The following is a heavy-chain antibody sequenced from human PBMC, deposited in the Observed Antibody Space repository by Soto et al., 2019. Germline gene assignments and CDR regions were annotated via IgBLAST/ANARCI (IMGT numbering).Heavy chain of an antibody. D-gene: IGHD6-19*01. V-gene: IGHV3-30-3*01. CDR1: GFTFSSYA. CDR3: ARAHDLSPVDGMDV. J-gene: IGHJ6*02. Sequence: PGGSLRLSCAASGFTFSSYAMHWVRQAPGKGLEWVAVISYDGSNKYYADSVKGRFTISRDNSKNTLYLQMNSLRAEDTAVYYCARAHDLSPVDGMDVWGQGTTVTVSS. CDR2: ISYDGSNK.